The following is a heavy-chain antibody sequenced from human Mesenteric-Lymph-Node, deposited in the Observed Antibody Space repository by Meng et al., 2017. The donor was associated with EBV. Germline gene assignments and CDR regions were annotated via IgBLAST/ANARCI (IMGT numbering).Heavy chain of an antibody. CDR3: RYYYDSSGYSLDY. CDR2: INHSGST. CDR1: GGSFSGYY. D-gene: IGHD3-22*01. J-gene: IGHJ4*02. Sequence: QGQLQQWGAGLLKPSETLSLTCDVYGGSFSGYYWSWIRQPPGKGLEWIGEINHSGSTNYNPSLKSRVTISVDTSKNQFSLKLSSVTAADTAVYYCRYYYDSSGYSLDYWGQGTLVTVSS. V-gene: IGHV4-34*01.